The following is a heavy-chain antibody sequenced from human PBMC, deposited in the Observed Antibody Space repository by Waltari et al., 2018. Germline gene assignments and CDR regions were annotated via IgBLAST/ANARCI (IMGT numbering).Heavy chain of an antibody. D-gene: IGHD1-1*01. CDR2: IRPSRGDT. Sequence: QVHLVQSGAEAKKPGASVKVSCRASGYTFGDYYLHWLRQAPGQGLEWMGWIRPSRGDTSYARKFQRRVTLTRDTSITTAFMELSGLRSDDTAVYYCATRAGPGPYLLGHWGQGSLVIVSS. CDR1: GYTFGDYY. J-gene: IGHJ4*02. V-gene: IGHV1-2*02. CDR3: ATRAGPGPYLLGH.